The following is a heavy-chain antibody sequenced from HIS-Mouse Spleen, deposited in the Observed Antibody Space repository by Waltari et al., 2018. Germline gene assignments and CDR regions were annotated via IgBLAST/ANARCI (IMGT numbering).Heavy chain of an antibody. CDR3: ARVVSSVLRFLEWNWFDP. CDR2: IYHSGST. V-gene: IGHV4-38-2*02. J-gene: IGHJ5*02. Sequence: QVQLQESGPGLVKPSETLSLTCTVSGYSISSGYYWGWLRQPPGKGLEWIGSIYHSGSTYYNPSLKSRVTISVDTSKNQFSLKLSSVTAADTAVYYCARVVSSVLRFLEWNWFDPWGQGTLVTVSS. CDR1: GYSISSGYY. D-gene: IGHD3-3*01.